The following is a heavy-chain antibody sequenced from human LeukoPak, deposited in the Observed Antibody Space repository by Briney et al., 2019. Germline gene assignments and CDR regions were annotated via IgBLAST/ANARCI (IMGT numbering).Heavy chain of an antibody. CDR2: INPNSGGT. CDR1: GYTFTAYY. CDR3: AGEYAEITVMDV. J-gene: IGHJ6*02. V-gene: IGHV1-2*06. Sequence: ASVKVSCTASGYTFTAYYMHWVRQAPGQGLEWMGRINPNSGGTDYAQMFQGRVTMTRDTSISTAYMELSSLRSDDTAVYYCAGEYAEITVMDVWGQGTTVTVSS. D-gene: IGHD3-16*01.